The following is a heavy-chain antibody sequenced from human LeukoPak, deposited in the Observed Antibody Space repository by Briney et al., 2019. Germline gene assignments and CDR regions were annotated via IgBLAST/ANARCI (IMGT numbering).Heavy chain of an antibody. CDR3: ARRGGLYCSGGRCYHYYFDY. J-gene: IGHJ4*02. V-gene: IGHV4-59*08. CDR2: IYYNGST. D-gene: IGHD2-15*01. CDR1: GDSISSYY. Sequence: SETLSLTCTVSGDSISSYYWTWIRQPPGKGLEWIGYIYYNGSTKYSPSLKSRVTISVDTSENQFFLKLRSVTAADTAVYYCARRGGLYCSGGRCYHYYFDYWGQGTLVTVSS.